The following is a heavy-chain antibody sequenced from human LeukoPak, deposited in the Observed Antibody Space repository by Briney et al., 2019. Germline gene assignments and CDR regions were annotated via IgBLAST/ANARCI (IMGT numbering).Heavy chain of an antibody. Sequence: PGGSLRLSCAASGFTFSSYSMNWVRQAPGKGLEWVSSISSSSSYIYYADSVKGRFTISRDNAKNSLYLQMNSLRAEDTAVYYCAREVTVTSVDYYYYMGVWGKGTTVTVSS. J-gene: IGHJ6*03. CDR1: GFTFSSYS. CDR3: AREVTVTSVDYYYYMGV. V-gene: IGHV3-21*01. CDR2: ISSSSSYI. D-gene: IGHD4-17*01.